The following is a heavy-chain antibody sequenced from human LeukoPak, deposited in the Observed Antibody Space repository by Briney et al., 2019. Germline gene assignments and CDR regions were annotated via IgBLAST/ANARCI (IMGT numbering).Heavy chain of an antibody. Sequence: SETLSLTCAVYGGSFSGYYWSWIRQPPGEGLEWIGEINHSGSTNYNPSLKSRVTISVDTSKNQFSLKLSSVTAADTAVYYCARVGILTGYYRYFDYWGQGTLVTVSS. V-gene: IGHV4-34*01. CDR3: ARVGILTGYYRYFDY. CDR2: INHSGST. D-gene: IGHD3-9*01. CDR1: GGSFSGYY. J-gene: IGHJ4*02.